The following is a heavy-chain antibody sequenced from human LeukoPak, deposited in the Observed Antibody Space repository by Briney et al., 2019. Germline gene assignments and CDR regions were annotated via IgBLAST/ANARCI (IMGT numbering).Heavy chain of an antibody. J-gene: IGHJ5*02. CDR3: ARGPSRRVHGIDP. V-gene: IGHV1-8*03. CDR1: GYTFTGYY. Sequence: ASVKVSCKASGYTFTGYYMHWVRQATGQGLEWMGWMNPNSGNTGYAQKFQGRVTITRNTSISTAYMELSSLRSEDTAVYYCARGPSRRVHGIDPWGQGTLVTVSS. CDR2: MNPNSGNT. D-gene: IGHD1-1*01.